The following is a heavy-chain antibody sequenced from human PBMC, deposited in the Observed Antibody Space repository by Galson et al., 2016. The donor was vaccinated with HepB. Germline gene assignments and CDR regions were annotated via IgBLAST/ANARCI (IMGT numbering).Heavy chain of an antibody. CDR1: GDSVSNHHVA. V-gene: IGHV6-1*01. D-gene: IGHD2-15*01. J-gene: IGHJ3*02. CDR3: ARGAYSSFDI. CDR2: TYRGSN. Sequence: CAISGDSVSNHHVAWNWIRQSPSRGLEWLGRTYRGSNQYAASMRGRIATNSDTSTNQFSLQLSFVTPEDTGLYYCARGAYSSFDIWGQGTMVTVSS.